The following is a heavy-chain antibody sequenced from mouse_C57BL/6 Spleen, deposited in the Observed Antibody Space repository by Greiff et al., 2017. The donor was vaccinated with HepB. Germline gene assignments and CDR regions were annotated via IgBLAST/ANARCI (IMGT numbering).Heavy chain of an antibody. CDR1: GYTFTSYW. J-gene: IGHJ2*01. Sequence: VQLQQSGAELAKPGASVKLSCKASGYTFTSYWMHWVKQRPGQGLEWIGYINPSSGYTKYNQKFKDKATLTAEKSSSTAYMQLSSLTYEDSAVYYCARSWGYYYFDYWGQGTTLTVSS. CDR2: INPSSGYT. V-gene: IGHV1-7*01. CDR3: ARSWGYYYFDY. D-gene: IGHD3-1*01.